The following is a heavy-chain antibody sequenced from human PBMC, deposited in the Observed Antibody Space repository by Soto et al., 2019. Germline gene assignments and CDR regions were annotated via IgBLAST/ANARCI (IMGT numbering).Heavy chain of an antibody. V-gene: IGHV4-31*03. CDR2: IYYSGGT. Sequence: QVQLQESGPGLVKPSQTLSLTCTVSGGSISSGGYYWSWIRQHPGKGLEWIGYIYYSGGTYYNPSIKRRLTISLDTSKHQYTLKLSSVPAEDTAVYYCGRGGEGTAMEQYYYYYGMGAWGQGTPVPVSS. J-gene: IGHJ6*02. CDR3: GRGGEGTAMEQYYYYYGMGA. CDR1: GGSISSGGYY. D-gene: IGHD5-18*01.